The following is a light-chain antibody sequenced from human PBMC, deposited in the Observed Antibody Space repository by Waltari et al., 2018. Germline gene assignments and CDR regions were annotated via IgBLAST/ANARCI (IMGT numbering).Light chain of an antibody. Sequence: DIVLTQSPATLSLSPGERATLPCSASQYINADLAWYQQKPDQAPRLFFYDASNRATGIPARVSGSGSGKDFTLTISSLDPEDSAVYYCAQRNDWPITFGQGTRVEIK. CDR1: QYINAD. CDR3: AQRNDWPIT. V-gene: IGKV3-11*01. J-gene: IGKJ5*01. CDR2: DAS.